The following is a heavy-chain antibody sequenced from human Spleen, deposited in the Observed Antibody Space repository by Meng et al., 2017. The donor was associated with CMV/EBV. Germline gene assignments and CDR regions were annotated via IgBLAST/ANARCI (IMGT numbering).Heavy chain of an antibody. CDR2: IYSGGST. CDR1: GFSISDHY. V-gene: IGHV3-53*01. J-gene: IGHJ6*02. CDR3: ARELDDFWSGYGMDV. D-gene: IGHD3-3*01. Sequence: GESLKISCATSGFSISDHYMSWVRQAPGKGLEWVSVIYSGGSTYYADPVKGRFTISRDNSKNTLYLQMNSLRAEDTAVYYCARELDDFWSGYGMDVWGQGTTVTVSS.